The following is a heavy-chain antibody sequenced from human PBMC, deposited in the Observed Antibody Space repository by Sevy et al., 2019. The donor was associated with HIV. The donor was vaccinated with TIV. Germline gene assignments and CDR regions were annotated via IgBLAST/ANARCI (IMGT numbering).Heavy chain of an antibody. Sequence: SETVSLTCTVSGGSVSSGSYYWSWIRQPPGKGLEWIGYFYYSGSTNYNPSLKSRVTISVDTSKNQFSLKLSSVTAADTAVYYCARLDYYDSSGYFDYWGQGTLVTVSS. CDR1: GGSVSSGSYY. CDR2: FYYSGST. V-gene: IGHV4-61*01. J-gene: IGHJ4*02. CDR3: ARLDYYDSSGYFDY. D-gene: IGHD3-22*01.